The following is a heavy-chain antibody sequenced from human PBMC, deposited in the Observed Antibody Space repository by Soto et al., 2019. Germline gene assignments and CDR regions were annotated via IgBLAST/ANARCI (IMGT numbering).Heavy chain of an antibody. J-gene: IGHJ1*01. V-gene: IGHV4-31*03. CDR1: GGSISSGGYY. CDR2: IYYSGST. CDR3: ARALAAAGAQGH. D-gene: IGHD6-13*01. Sequence: QVQLQESGPGLMKASQSLSLTCTVSGGSISSGGYYWSWIRQHPGKGLEWIGYIYYSGSTYYNPSLKSRVTISVDTSKNQFSLKLSSVTAADTAVYYCARALAAAGAQGHWGQGTLVTASS.